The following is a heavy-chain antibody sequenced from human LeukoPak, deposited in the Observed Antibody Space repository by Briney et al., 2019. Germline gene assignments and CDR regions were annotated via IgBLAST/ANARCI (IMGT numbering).Heavy chain of an antibody. Sequence: PGGSLRLSCAASGFTFSSYAMSWVRQAPGKGLEWVSAISGSGGSTYYADSVKGRFTVSRDNSKNTLYLQMNSLRAEDTAVYYCAKHLKGYYYYMDVWGKGTTVTVSS. CDR1: GFTFSSYA. CDR2: ISGSGGST. J-gene: IGHJ6*03. CDR3: AKHLKGYYYYMDV. V-gene: IGHV3-23*01.